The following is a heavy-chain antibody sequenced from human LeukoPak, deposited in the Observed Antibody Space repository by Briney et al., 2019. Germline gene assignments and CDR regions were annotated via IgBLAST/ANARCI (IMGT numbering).Heavy chain of an antibody. Sequence: ASVKVSCKASGYTFTSYYMHWVRQAPGQGLEWMGIINPSGGSTSYAQKFQGRVTMTRDMSTSTVYMELSSLRSEDTAVYYCARDKKDSSGYSTGAFDIWGQGTMVTVSS. J-gene: IGHJ3*02. D-gene: IGHD3-22*01. V-gene: IGHV1-46*01. CDR3: ARDKKDSSGYSTGAFDI. CDR1: GYTFTSYY. CDR2: INPSGGST.